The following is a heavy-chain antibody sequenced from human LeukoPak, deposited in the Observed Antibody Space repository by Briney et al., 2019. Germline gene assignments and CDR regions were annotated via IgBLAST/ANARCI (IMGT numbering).Heavy chain of an antibody. V-gene: IGHV3-30*18. Sequence: SGGSLRLSCAASGFTFDDYAMHWVRQAPGKGLEWVAVISYDGSNKYYADSVKGRFTISRDNSKNTLYLQMNSLRAEDTAVYYCAKNYGDYYFDYWGQGTLVTVSS. CDR1: GFTFDDYA. CDR2: ISYDGSNK. CDR3: AKNYGDYYFDY. D-gene: IGHD4-17*01. J-gene: IGHJ4*02.